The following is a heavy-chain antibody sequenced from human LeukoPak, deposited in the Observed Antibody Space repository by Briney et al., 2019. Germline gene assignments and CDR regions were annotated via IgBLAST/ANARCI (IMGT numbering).Heavy chain of an antibody. CDR2: ISGSGGST. J-gene: IGHJ5*01. Sequence: GGSLRLSCAASGFTFSSYGMSWVRQAPGKGLEWVSAISGSGGSTYYADSVKGRFTISRDNSKNTLHLQMNALRVEDTAVYYCAKDKSYSGIHNWFDSWGQGTLVTVSS. V-gene: IGHV3-23*01. D-gene: IGHD1-26*01. CDR3: AKDKSYSGIHNWFDS. CDR1: GFTFSSYG.